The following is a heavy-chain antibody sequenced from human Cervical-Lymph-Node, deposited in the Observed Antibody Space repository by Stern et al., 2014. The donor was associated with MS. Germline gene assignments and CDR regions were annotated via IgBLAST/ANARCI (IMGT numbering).Heavy chain of an antibody. CDR1: GYTFSGHY. CDR2: INANSGIT. J-gene: IGHJ3*02. Sequence: QEQLVESGAEVKKPGASVKVSCKASGYTFSGHYMHWVRQAPGQGLEWMGWINANSGITNYAQTFQGRVTMTRDHSITIALQELSSLRSDDTDVYYCAREHNWNDIFTNVFDIWGQGTMVTVSS. V-gene: IGHV1-2*02. CDR3: AREHNWNDIFTNVFDI. D-gene: IGHD1-20*01.